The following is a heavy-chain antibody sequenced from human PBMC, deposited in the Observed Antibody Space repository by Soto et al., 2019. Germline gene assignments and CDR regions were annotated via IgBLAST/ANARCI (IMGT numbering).Heavy chain of an antibody. D-gene: IGHD3-10*01. J-gene: IGHJ4*02. CDR1: GGCFSGYY. CDR3: ARGRGWFGELRLDY. V-gene: IGHV4-34*01. CDR2: INHSGST. Sequence: SETLSLTCAVYGGCFSGYYWSWIRQPPGKGLEWIGEINHSGSTNYNPSLKSRVTISVDTSKNQFSLKLSSVTAADTAVYYCARGRGWFGELRLDYWGQGTLVTVSS.